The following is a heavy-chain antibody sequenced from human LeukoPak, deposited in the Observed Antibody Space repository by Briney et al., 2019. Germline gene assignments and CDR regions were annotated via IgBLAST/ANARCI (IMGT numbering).Heavy chain of an antibody. CDR3: AKDFYYYGSGSYLFDY. J-gene: IGHJ4*02. V-gene: IGHV3-7*01. Sequence: GGSLRLSCAASGFTFSSYWMSWVRQAPGKGLEWVANIKQDGSEKYYVDSVKGRFTISRDNAKNSLYLQMNSLRAEDTAVYYCAKDFYYYGSGSYLFDYWGQGTLVTVSS. D-gene: IGHD3-10*01. CDR1: GFTFSSYW. CDR2: IKQDGSEK.